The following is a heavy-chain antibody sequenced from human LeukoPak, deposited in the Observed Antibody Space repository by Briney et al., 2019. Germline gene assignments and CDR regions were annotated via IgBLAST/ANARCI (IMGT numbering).Heavy chain of an antibody. V-gene: IGHV1-46*01. J-gene: IGHJ6*02. Sequence: ASVKVSCKASGYTFTSYYMHWVRQAPGQGPEWMGIINPSGGSTSYAQKFQGRVTMTRDTSASTAYMELSSLRSEDTAVYYCARQSSSTSCYGGSCYYYYGMDVWGQGTTVTVSS. CDR2: INPSGGST. CDR3: ARQSSSTSCYGGSCYYYYGMDV. D-gene: IGHD2-2*01. CDR1: GYTFTSYY.